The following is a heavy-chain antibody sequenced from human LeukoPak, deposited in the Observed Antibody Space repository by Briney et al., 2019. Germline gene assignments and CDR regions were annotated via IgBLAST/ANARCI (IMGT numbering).Heavy chain of an antibody. CDR2: IWYDGSNK. CDR1: GFTFSSYG. CDR3: ARNNGRLGELSSYYFDY. D-gene: IGHD3-16*02. J-gene: IGHJ4*02. V-gene: IGHV3-33*01. Sequence: GRSLRLSCAASGFTFSSYGMHWVRQAPGKGLEWVAVIWYDGSNKYYADSVKGRFTISRDNSKNTLYLQMSSLRAEDTAVYYCARNNGRLGELSSYYFDYWGQGTLVTVSS.